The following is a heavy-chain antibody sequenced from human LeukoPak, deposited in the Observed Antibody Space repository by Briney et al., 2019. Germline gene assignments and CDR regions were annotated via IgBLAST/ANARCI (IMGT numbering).Heavy chain of an antibody. D-gene: IGHD2-15*01. V-gene: IGHV3-23*01. CDR3: ARGKGSSSSSIDW. J-gene: IGHJ4*02. CDR2: ISGSGGST. CDR1: GFTFNTYA. Sequence: GGSLRLSCAASGFTFNTYAMSWVRQAPGKGLEWVSAISGSGGSTYYADSVKGRFTISRDNTKNTLYLQIHSLRAEDTAVYYCARGKGSSSSSIDWWGQGTLVTVSS.